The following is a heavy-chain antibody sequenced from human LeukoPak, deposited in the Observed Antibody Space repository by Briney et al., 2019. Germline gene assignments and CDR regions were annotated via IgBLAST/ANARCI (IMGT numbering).Heavy chain of an antibody. V-gene: IGHV3-23*01. CDR3: ARKVYHRFDY. CDR2: ISTSGDNT. Sequence: GGSLRLSCAASGFTFRNYVIHWVRQAPGKGLEWVSAISTSGDNTYYADSVRGRFTISRDNSKNTLYLQMYSLRADDTAVYYCARKVYHRFDYWGQGTLVTVSS. CDR1: GFTFRNYV. J-gene: IGHJ4*02. D-gene: IGHD2-2*01.